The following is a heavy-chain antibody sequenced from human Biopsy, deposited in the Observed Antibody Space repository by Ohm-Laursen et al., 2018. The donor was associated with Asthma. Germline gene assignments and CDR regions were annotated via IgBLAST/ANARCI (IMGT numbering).Heavy chain of an antibody. J-gene: IGHJ4*02. CDR2: HDHEEGGT. V-gene: IGHV1-24*01. D-gene: IGHD4-17*01. CDR3: ASDFPKDYVRYNFQF. Sequence: SVKVSCKSPGGTFSNFAISWVRQAPGQGLEWMGGHDHEEGGTVNARRFQGRVTMTEDTSTDTAYMELSSLSSDDTAVYYCASDFPKDYVRYNFQFWGQGTLVTVSS. CDR1: GGTFSNFA.